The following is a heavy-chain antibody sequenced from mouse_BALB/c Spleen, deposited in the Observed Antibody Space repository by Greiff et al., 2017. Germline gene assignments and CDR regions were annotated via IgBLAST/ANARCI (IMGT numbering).Heavy chain of an antibody. V-gene: IGHV14-4*02. CDR2: IDPENGDT. CDR1: GYTFTSYW. CDR3: NAHYYGSRGNWYFDV. D-gene: IGHD1-1*01. J-gene: IGHJ1*01. Sequence: EVQLQQSGTVLARPGASVKMSCKASGYTFTSYWMHWVKQRPGQGLEWIGWIDPENGDTEYAPKFQGKATMTADTSSNTAYLQLSSLTSEDTAVYYCNAHYYGSRGNWYFDVWGAGTTVTVSS.